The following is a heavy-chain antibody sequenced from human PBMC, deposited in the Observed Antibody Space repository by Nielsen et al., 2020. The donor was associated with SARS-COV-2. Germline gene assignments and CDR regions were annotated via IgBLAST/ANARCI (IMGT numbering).Heavy chain of an antibody. J-gene: IGHJ4*02. V-gene: IGHV3-21*01. Sequence: GGSLRLSCAVSGFIFSSYSMTWVRQAPGKGLEWVSSISSSSSNIYYADSVQGRFTVSRDNAKNSLYLQMNSLRAVDTAVYYCARLRDDGYYFDTGPYDYWGQGTPVNVSS. CDR3: ARLRDDGYYFDTGPYDY. D-gene: IGHD2/OR15-2a*01. CDR2: ISSSSSNI. CDR1: GFIFSSYS.